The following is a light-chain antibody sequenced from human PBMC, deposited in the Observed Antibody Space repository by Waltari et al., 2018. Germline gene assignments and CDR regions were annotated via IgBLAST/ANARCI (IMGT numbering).Light chain of an antibody. V-gene: IGKV3-15*01. Sequence: EIVMTQSPATLSVSPGERATLSCRAMQIVNSNLDWYQQKPGQAPRLLIYGASTRATGIPARFSGSGSGTEFTLTISSMQSEDFAVYHCQQYNNWPPWTFGQGTKVEIK. CDR3: QQYNNWPPWT. J-gene: IGKJ1*01. CDR2: GAS. CDR1: QIVNSN.